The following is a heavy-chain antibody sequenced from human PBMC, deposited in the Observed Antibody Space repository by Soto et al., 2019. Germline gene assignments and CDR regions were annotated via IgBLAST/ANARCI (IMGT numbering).Heavy chain of an antibody. CDR3: AKPNWGNYSGSGFDI. V-gene: IGHV3-30*18. Sequence: QVQLVESGGGVVQPGRSLRLSCAASGFTFSSYGMHWVRQAPGKGLEWVAVISYDGSNKYYADSVKGRFTISRDNSKNTLSLQMNSLRAEDTAVYYCAKPNWGNYSGSGFDIWGQGTMVTVSS. D-gene: IGHD1-26*01. J-gene: IGHJ3*02. CDR2: ISYDGSNK. CDR1: GFTFSSYG.